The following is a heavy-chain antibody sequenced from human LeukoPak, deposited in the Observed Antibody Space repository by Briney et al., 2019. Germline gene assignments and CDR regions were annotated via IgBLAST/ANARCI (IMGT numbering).Heavy chain of an antibody. CDR1: GYTFTNYY. Sequence: ASVKVSCKASGYTFTNYYLHWVRQAPGQGLEWMGMIKPSSGDTDIAQKFKGRVTVTRDFSTSTVFMELSSLRYDDTAVYYCARERHATFYFDYWGQGSLVTVSS. V-gene: IGHV1-46*01. CDR3: ARERHATFYFDY. D-gene: IGHD2/OR15-2a*01. J-gene: IGHJ4*02. CDR2: IKPSSGDT.